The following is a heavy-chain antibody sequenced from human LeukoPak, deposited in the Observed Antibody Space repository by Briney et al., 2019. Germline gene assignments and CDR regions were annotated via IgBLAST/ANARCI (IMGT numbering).Heavy chain of an antibody. D-gene: IGHD2-2*01. V-gene: IGHV3-23*01. CDR2: ITLSGANT. Sequence: GGSLSLSFAASGFPFSSYDMSWVRPAPGKGLEWVSSITLSGANTFYSDSVMGRFTISRDNSKNTLYLQVNSLRAEDTAVYFCAKRGNPAVGHHYLDVWGKGTTVSVSS. J-gene: IGHJ6*03. CDR3: AKRGNPAVGHHYLDV. CDR1: GFPFSSYD.